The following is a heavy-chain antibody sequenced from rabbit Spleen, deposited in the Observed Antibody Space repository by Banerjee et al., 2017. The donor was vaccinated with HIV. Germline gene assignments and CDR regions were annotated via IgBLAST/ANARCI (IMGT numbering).Heavy chain of an antibody. V-gene: IGHV1S40*01. Sequence: QSLEESGGDLVKPGASLTLTCTASGFSFSDRDVMCWVRQAPGKGLQWIACINTYTGKAVYATWANGRFTMSRTSSTTVTLQMTSLTAADTATYFCARDLASVVGWNFNLWGPGTLVTVS. CDR2: INTYTGKA. CDR3: ARDLASVVGWNFNL. CDR1: GFSFSDRDV. J-gene: IGHJ4*01. D-gene: IGHD3-1*01.